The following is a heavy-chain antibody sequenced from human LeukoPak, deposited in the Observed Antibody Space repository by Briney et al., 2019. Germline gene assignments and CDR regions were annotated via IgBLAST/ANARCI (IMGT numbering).Heavy chain of an antibody. CDR1: GGSFSGYY. D-gene: IGHD6-13*01. J-gene: IGHJ4*02. Sequence: SETLSLTCAVYGGSFSGYYWSWIRQPPGKGLEWIGEINHSGSTNYNPSLKSRVTISVDTSKNQFSLKLSSVTAADTAVYYCARRGVKQQRRPFDYWGQGTLVTVSS. CDR3: ARRGVKQQRRPFDY. CDR2: INHSGST. V-gene: IGHV4-34*01.